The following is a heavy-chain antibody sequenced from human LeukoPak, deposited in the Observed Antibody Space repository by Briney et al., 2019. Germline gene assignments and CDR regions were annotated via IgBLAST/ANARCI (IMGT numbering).Heavy chain of an antibody. D-gene: IGHD5-18*01. V-gene: IGHV4-34*01. J-gene: IGHJ4*02. CDR2: INHSGST. CDR1: GGSFSGYY. Sequence: PSETLSLTCAVYGGSFSGYYWSWIRQPPGKGLERIGEINHSGSTNYNPSLKSRVTISVDTSKNQFSLKLSSVTAADTAVYYCARGRIQLWLYYFDYWGQGTLVTVSS. CDR3: ARGRIQLWLYYFDY.